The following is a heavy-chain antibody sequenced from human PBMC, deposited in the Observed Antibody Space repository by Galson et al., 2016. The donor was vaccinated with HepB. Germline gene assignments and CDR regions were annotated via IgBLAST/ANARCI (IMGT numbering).Heavy chain of an antibody. CDR3: AGGGGITMVRGVRPGWFDP. CDR2: IIPLFGAT. Sequence: SVKVSCKASGGTFSNFAISWLRQAPGQGLEWVGGIIPLFGATNYAQKFQGRVTITADKSTTTVYMDLSSLRSEDTAVYYCAGGGGITMVRGVRPGWFDPWGQGTLVTVSS. CDR1: GGTFSNFA. J-gene: IGHJ5*02. V-gene: IGHV1-69*06. D-gene: IGHD3-10*01.